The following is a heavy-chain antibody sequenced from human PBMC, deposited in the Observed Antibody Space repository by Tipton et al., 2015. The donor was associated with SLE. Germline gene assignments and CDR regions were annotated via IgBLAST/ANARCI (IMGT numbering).Heavy chain of an antibody. V-gene: IGHV4-31*03. J-gene: IGHJ4*02. CDR2: IYYSGST. CDR3: ARGDAGRSDY. CDR1: GGSISSGGYY. D-gene: IGHD3-10*01. Sequence: TLSLTCTVSGGSISSGGYYWSWIRQHPGKGLEWIGYIYYSGSTNYNPSLKSRVTISVDTSKNQFSLKLSSVTAADTAVYYCARGDAGRSDYWGQGTLVTVSS.